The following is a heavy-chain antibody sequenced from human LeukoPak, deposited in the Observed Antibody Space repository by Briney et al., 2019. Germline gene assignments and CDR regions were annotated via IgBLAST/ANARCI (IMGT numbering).Heavy chain of an antibody. V-gene: IGHV3-30-3*01. CDR1: GFTFNNFA. CDR3: ARAYYDGSGRFDP. J-gene: IGHJ5*02. Sequence: GGSLRLSCAASGFTFNNFAMHWGRQAPGKGLEWVAVISRDGSSKNYADSVKGRFTISRDNSRNTLYLQMNSLRVEDTAVYYCARAYYDGSGRFDPWGQGTLVTVSS. D-gene: IGHD3-22*01. CDR2: ISRDGSSK.